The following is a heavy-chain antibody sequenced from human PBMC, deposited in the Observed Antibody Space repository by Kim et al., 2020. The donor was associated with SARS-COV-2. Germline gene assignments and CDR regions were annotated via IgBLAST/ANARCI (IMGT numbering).Heavy chain of an antibody. V-gene: IGHV3-23*03. CDR2: IYSGGSST. J-gene: IGHJ4*02. D-gene: IGHD6-13*01. CDR1: GFTFSSYA. CDR3: AKYTPHSGDSSSWEYYFDY. Sequence: GGSLRLSCAASGFTFSSYAMSWVRQAPGKGLEWVSVIYSGGSSTYYADSVKGRFTISRDNSKNTLYLQMNSLRAEDTAVYYCAKYTPHSGDSSSWEYYFDYWGQGTLVTVSS.